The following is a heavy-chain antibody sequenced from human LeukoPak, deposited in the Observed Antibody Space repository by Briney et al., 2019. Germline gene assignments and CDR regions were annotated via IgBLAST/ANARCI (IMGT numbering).Heavy chain of an antibody. J-gene: IGHJ4*02. CDR3: AKYWVDTVLVPFDY. V-gene: IGHV3-23*01. D-gene: IGHD5-18*01. Sequence: PGGSLRLSCAVSGFTFSSYSMNWVRQAPGKGLEWVSGIIANGVNTYYADSVQGRFTISRDNSKNTLYLQMNSLRAEDTAVYYCAKYWVDTVLVPFDYWGQGTLVTVSS. CDR2: IIANGVNT. CDR1: GFTFSSYS.